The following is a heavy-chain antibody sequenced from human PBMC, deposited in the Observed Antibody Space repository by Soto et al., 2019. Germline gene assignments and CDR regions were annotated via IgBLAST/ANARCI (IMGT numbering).Heavy chain of an antibody. D-gene: IGHD1-1*01. CDR2: VHYTGST. CDR3: VKHEVCLVRLS. Sequence: QLQLQESGPRLVRPSETLSLTCTVSGASINTDNYWCWVRQTPGKGLEWIGGVHYTGSTYYSSTLKSRGSIPTETSKNQLSGNLCAVTAADTTLEYCVKHEVCLVRLSCGQGTRVTV. CDR1: GASINTDNY. J-gene: IGHJ5*02. V-gene: IGHV4-39*01.